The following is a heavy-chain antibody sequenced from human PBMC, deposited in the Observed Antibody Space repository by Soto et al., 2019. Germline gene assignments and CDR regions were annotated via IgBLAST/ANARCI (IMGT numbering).Heavy chain of an antibody. Sequence: GGSLRLSCAASGFIFSSFALHWVRQAPGKGLEWVAVIRYDGTEKYNGDSVKGRSTISRDNSKNTVYLEMTSSKAEDTAVYYCARDFTQVGPLDFWGQGTLVTVSS. D-gene: IGHD1-26*01. V-gene: IGHV3-33*01. CDR1: GFIFSSFA. CDR2: IRYDGTEK. J-gene: IGHJ4*02. CDR3: ARDFTQVGPLDF.